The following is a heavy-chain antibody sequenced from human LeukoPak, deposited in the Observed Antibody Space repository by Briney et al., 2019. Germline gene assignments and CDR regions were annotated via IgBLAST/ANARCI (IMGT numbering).Heavy chain of an antibody. D-gene: IGHD3-22*01. V-gene: IGHV1-18*01. CDR1: GYTFTSYG. CDR3: ARDRGPYYYDSSADY. Sequence: ASVKVSCKASGYTFTSYGISWVRQAPGQGLERMGWISAYNGNTNYAQKLQDRVTMTTDTSTSTAYMELRSLRSDDTAVYYCARDRGPYYYDSSADYWGQGTLVTVSS. CDR2: ISAYNGNT. J-gene: IGHJ4*02.